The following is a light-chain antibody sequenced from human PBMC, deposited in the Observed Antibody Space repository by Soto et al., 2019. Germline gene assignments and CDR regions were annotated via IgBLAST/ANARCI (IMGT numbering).Light chain of an antibody. CDR3: HQDGRPLP. CDR1: QSISSN. CDR2: DAS. V-gene: IGKV3-15*01. J-gene: IGKJ4*01. Sequence: VVSQSAAALSVSQGEGATLSCRASQSISSNLAWYQQNPGQAPRLVIFDASTRATGIPARFTGRGSGTDFTLTISRLEPEDFAVCYCHQDGRPLPFGGRTK.